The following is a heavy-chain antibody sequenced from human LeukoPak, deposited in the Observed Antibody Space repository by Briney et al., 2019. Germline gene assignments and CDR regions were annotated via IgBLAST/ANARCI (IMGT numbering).Heavy chain of an antibody. D-gene: IGHD6-13*01. J-gene: IGHJ6*03. CDR2: ISPSGGST. CDR3: AREAAAGTGYYYMDV. CDR1: GYTFTGYW. V-gene: IGHV1-46*01. Sequence: GASVKVSCKAFGYTFTGYWMHWVRQAPGQGPEWMGVISPSGGSTIYAQKFKGRVTLTRDMSTSTDYLELSRLRSEDTAVYYCAREAAAGTGYYYMDVWGQGTLVSVSS.